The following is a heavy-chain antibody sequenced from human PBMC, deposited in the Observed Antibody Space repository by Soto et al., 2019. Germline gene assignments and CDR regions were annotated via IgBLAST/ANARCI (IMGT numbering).Heavy chain of an antibody. Sequence: QVQLVQSGAEVKKPGASVKVSCKASGYTFTSYGISWVRQAPGQGLEWMGWISAYNGNTNYAQKLQGRVTMTTDTSTSTANKELRSLRSDDTAVDYCARAAGVPAAPQYDNWIDPWGQGTLVTVSS. J-gene: IGHJ5*02. CDR1: GYTFTSYG. V-gene: IGHV1-18*01. CDR2: ISAYNGNT. CDR3: ARAAGVPAAPQYDNWIDP. D-gene: IGHD2-2*01.